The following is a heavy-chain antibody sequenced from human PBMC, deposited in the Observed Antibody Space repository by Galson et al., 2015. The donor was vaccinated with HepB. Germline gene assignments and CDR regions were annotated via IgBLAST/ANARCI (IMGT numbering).Heavy chain of an antibody. D-gene: IGHD3-9*01. Sequence: RLSCAASGFTFTTYAMYWVRQAPGKGLEWMTFISYDGSSKYYADSVKGRFTISRDNSKNTLYLQMNSLRDEDTAVYYCARTFGFSNVGKSYGLGVWGQGTTVTVSS. V-gene: IGHV3-30*04. CDR2: ISYDGSSK. CDR1: GFTFTTYA. CDR3: ARTFGFSNVGKSYGLGV. J-gene: IGHJ6*02.